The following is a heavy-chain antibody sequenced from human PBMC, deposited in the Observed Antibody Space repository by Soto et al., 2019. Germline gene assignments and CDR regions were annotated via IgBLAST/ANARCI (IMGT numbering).Heavy chain of an antibody. V-gene: IGHV4-61*08. Sequence: SETMSLTCTVSGGSVSSGGYYWSWIRQPPGKGLEWIGYIYYSGSTNYNPSLKSRVTISVDTSKDQFSLKLSSVPAADTAVYYCARGAAYYVFWSGYALDYWGKGTLVTVSS. CDR3: ARGAAYYVFWSGYALDY. D-gene: IGHD3-3*01. CDR2: IYYSGST. CDR1: GGSVSSGGYY. J-gene: IGHJ4*02.